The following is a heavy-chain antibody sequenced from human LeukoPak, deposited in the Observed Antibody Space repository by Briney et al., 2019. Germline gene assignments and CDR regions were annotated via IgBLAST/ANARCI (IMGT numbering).Heavy chain of an antibody. J-gene: IGHJ6*03. D-gene: IGHD3-10*01. CDR1: GYSIRNGYN. V-gene: IGHV4-38-2*02. Sequence: SETLSLTCTVSGYSIRNGYNWGWIRQPPGKGLEWIGCIYYSGYTNYKSSLKSRVTISVDTSKNQFSLKLSSVTAADTAVYYCARTTMVRGTYYMDVWGKGTTVTVSS. CDR3: ARTTMVRGTYYMDV. CDR2: IYYSGYT.